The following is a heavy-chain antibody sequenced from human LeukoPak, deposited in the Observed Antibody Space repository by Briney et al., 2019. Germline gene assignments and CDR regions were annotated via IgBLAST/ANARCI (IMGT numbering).Heavy chain of an antibody. V-gene: IGHV3-30*18. CDR1: GFTFSNYG. J-gene: IGHJ4*02. Sequence: GGALRLSCPASGFTFSNYGMHWVRQAPGKELEWVALISYDGSNKYYADSVKGRFNISRNNSKNTLDLQMNSLRAEDTAVNYCAKEIHSNSWYILDYCGQGSVVAVSS. CDR2: ISYDGSNK. D-gene: IGHD6-13*01. CDR3: AKEIHSNSWYILDY.